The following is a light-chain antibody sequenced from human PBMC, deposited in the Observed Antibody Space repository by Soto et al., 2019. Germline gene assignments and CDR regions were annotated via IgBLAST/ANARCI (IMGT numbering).Light chain of an antibody. V-gene: IGLV1-40*01. Sequence: QSVLTQPPSVSGAPGQRVTISCTGSSSNIGAGYDVHWYQQLPGTAPKLLIYGNSNRPSGVPDRFSGSKSGTSASLAITGLQAEDEADYYCQSYDSSLSANYVFGTGTNVTVL. CDR1: SSNIGAGYD. J-gene: IGLJ1*01. CDR3: QSYDSSLSANYV. CDR2: GNS.